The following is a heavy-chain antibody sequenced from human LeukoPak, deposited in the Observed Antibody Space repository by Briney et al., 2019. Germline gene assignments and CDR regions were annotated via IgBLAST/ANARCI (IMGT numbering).Heavy chain of an antibody. V-gene: IGHV1-8*01. CDR1: GYTFTSYD. CDR2: MNPNSGNT. CDR3: ARDPNPYDFWSEEFDY. J-gene: IGHJ4*02. Sequence: ASVKVPCKASGYTFTSYDINWVRQATGQGLEWMGWMNPNSGNTGYAQKFQGRVTMTRNTSISTAYMELSRLRSDDTAVYYCARDPNPYDFWSEEFDYWGQGTLVTVSS. D-gene: IGHD3-3*01.